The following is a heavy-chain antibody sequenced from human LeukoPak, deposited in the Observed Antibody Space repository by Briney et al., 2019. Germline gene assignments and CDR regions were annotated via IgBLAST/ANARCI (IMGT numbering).Heavy chain of an antibody. V-gene: IGHV3-23*01. D-gene: IGHD1/OR15-1a*01. CDR2: IPGSGVDT. CDR3: AKEVGMYGTPTLDF. J-gene: IGHJ4*02. Sequence: GASVKVSCKASGGTFSSYAMSWVRQAPGGGLEWVSGIPGSGVDTFYADSVKGRFTISRDNSKNTLFLQMNSLRAEDTAVYYCAKEVGMYGTPTLDFWGQGTVVTVSS. CDR1: GGTFSSYA.